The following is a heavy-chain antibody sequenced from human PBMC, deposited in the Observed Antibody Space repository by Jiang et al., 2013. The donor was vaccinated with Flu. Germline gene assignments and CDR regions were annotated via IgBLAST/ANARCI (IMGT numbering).Heavy chain of an antibody. V-gene: IGHV3-48*03. CDR1: GFTFSSYE. Sequence: QLLESGGGLVQPGGSLRPSCAASGFTFSSYEMNWVRQAPGKGLEWVSYISSSGSTIYYADSVKGRFTISRDNAKNSLYLQMNSLRAEDTAVYYCASAPSKRLTHPTDYWGQGTLVTVSS. D-gene: IGHD4-11*01. J-gene: IGHJ4*02. CDR3: ASAPSKRLTHPTDY. CDR2: ISSSGSTI.